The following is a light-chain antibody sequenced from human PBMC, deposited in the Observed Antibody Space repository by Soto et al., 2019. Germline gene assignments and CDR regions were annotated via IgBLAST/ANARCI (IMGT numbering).Light chain of an antibody. Sequence: DIVMTQTPLSLPVTPGEPASISCRSSQSLLDSDDGNTYLDWYLQKPGQSPQLMIYTLSYRAYGVPDMFSGSGSGTDFTLKISRVEAEDVGVYYCMQRIEFPFTFGPGTKVDIK. J-gene: IGKJ3*01. CDR3: MQRIEFPFT. CDR1: QSLLDSDDGNTY. V-gene: IGKV2-40*01. CDR2: TLS.